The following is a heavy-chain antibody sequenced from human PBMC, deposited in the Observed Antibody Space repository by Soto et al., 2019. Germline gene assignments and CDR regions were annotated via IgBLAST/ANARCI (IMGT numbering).Heavy chain of an antibody. J-gene: IGHJ4*02. Sequence: GGSLRLSCAASGFTFDYYTMHWVRQAPGKGLEWVSLISLDGGSTYYADSVKGRFTISRDNSKNSLYLQMNSLRTEDTALYYCAKQEVDYYDSSGYFDYWGQGTLVTVSS. CDR1: GFTFDYYT. V-gene: IGHV3-43*01. D-gene: IGHD3-22*01. CDR3: AKQEVDYYDSSGYFDY. CDR2: ISLDGGST.